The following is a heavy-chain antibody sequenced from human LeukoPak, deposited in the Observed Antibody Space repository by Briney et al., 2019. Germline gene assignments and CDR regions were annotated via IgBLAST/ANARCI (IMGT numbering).Heavy chain of an antibody. CDR2: IYHSGST. J-gene: IGHJ4*02. D-gene: IGHD6-13*01. Sequence: PSETLSLTCTVSGGSISSYSWSWIRQPPGKGLKWIGYIYHSGSTYYNPSLKSRVTISVDRSKNQFSLKLSSVTAADTAVYYCARDSSSWQFDYWGQGTLVTVSS. CDR1: GGSISSYS. V-gene: IGHV4-30-2*01. CDR3: ARDSSSWQFDY.